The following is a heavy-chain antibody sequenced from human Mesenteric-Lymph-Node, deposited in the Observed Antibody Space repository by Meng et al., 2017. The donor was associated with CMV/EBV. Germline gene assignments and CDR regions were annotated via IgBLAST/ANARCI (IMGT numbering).Heavy chain of an antibody. CDR3: AKAVGSTTSNYFDY. V-gene: IGHV3-9*01. CDR1: GFTFDDYA. D-gene: IGHD1-26*01. J-gene: IGHJ4*02. CDR2: ISWNSGSI. Sequence: SLKISCAASGFTFDDYAMHWVRQAPGKGLEWVSGISWNSGSIGYADAVKGRFTISRDNAKNSLYLQMNSLRPEDTALYYCAKAVGSTTSNYFDYWGQGTLVTVSS.